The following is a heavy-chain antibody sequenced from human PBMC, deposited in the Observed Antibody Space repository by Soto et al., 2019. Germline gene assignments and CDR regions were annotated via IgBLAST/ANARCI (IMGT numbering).Heavy chain of an antibody. Sequence: SETLSLTCAVYGGSFSGYYWSWIRQPPGKGLEWIGEINHSGSTNYNPSLKSRVTISVDTSKNQFSLKLSSVTAADTAVYYCARRGGYCTNGVCYTNYYYGMDVWGQGTTVTVSS. V-gene: IGHV4-34*01. CDR3: ARRGGYCTNGVCYTNYYYGMDV. CDR1: GGSFSGYY. D-gene: IGHD2-8*01. J-gene: IGHJ6*02. CDR2: INHSGST.